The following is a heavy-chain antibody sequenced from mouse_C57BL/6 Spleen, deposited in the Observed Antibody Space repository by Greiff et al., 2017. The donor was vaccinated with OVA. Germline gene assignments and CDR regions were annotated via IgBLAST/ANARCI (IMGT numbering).Heavy chain of an antibody. D-gene: IGHD2-5*01. CDR1: GFTFSSYA. Sequence: EVQVVESGGGLVKPGGSLKLSCAASGFTFSSYAMSWVRQTPEKRLEWVATISDGGSYTYYPDNVKGRFTISRDNAKNNLYLQMSHLKSEDTAMYYCARDRFYYSTYDFDYWGQGTTLTVSS. CDR3: ARDRFYYSTYDFDY. J-gene: IGHJ2*01. CDR2: ISDGGSYT. V-gene: IGHV5-4*01.